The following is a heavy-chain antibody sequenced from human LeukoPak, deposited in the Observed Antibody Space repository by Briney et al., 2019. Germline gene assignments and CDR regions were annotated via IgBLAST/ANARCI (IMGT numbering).Heavy chain of an antibody. CDR2: ISWNSGSI. CDR3: ARGNGGGYDNAFDI. CDR1: GFTFDDYA. D-gene: IGHD5-12*01. V-gene: IGHV3-9*01. Sequence: GGSLRLSCAASGFTFDDYAMHWVRQAPGKGLEWVSGISWNSGSIGYADSVKGRFTISRDNAKNSLYLQMNSLRAEDTAVYYCARGNGGGYDNAFDIWGQGTMVTVSS. J-gene: IGHJ3*02.